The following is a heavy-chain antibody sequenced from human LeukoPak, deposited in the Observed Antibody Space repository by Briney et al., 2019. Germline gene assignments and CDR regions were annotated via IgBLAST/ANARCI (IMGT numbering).Heavy chain of an antibody. D-gene: IGHD3-22*01. CDR2: ISGSGGST. J-gene: IGHJ4*02. V-gene: IGHV3-23*01. CDR1: GFTFSSYA. Sequence: GGSLRLSCAASGFTFSSYAMSWVRQAPGKGLEWVSAISGSGGSTYYADSVKGRFTISRDNAKNSLYLQMNSLRAEDTAVYYCARDLFYYDSSGHGGDYWGQGTLVTASS. CDR3: ARDLFYYDSSGHGGDY.